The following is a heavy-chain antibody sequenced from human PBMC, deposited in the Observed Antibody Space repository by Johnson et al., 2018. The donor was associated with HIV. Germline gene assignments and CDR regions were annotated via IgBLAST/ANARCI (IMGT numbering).Heavy chain of an antibody. CDR1: GFTFSSYA. J-gene: IGHJ3*02. CDR3: ARDGTLGYGDDVGRAVDI. CDR2: ISYDGSNK. D-gene: IGHD3-10*01. V-gene: IGHV3-30*04. Sequence: QVQLVESGGGVVQPGRSLRLSCAASGFTFSSYAMHWVRQAPGKGLEWVAVISYDGSNKYYADSVKGRFTISRDNSKNTLYLQMNSLRAEDTAVYYCARDGTLGYGDDVGRAVDIWGQGTMVTVSS.